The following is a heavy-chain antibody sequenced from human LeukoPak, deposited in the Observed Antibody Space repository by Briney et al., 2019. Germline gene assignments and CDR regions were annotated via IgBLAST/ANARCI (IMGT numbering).Heavy chain of an antibody. J-gene: IGHJ4*02. CDR2: IIPIFGTA. CDR1: GGTFSSYA. CDR3: ARVGTAAAGSADY. D-gene: IGHD6-13*01. Sequence: ASVKVSCKASGGTFSSYAISWVRQAPGQGLEWMGGIIPIFGTANYAQKFQGRVTITADESTSTAYMELSSLRSEDTAAYYCARVGTAAAGSADYWGQGTLVTVSS. V-gene: IGHV1-69*13.